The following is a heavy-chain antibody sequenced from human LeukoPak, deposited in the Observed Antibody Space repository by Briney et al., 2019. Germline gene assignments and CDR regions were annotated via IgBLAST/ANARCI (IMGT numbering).Heavy chain of an antibody. CDR1: GFTFSSYS. D-gene: IGHD2/OR15-2a*01. CDR2: ISTSSSYI. Sequence: PGGSLRLSCAVSGFTFSSYSMNWVRQAPGKGLEWVSSISTSSSYIYYADSVKGRFTISRDNAKNSLYLEMNSLRAEDTAVYYCAREVVIFPDYYYYGMDVWGQGTTVTVSS. V-gene: IGHV3-21*01. CDR3: AREVVIFPDYYYYGMDV. J-gene: IGHJ6*02.